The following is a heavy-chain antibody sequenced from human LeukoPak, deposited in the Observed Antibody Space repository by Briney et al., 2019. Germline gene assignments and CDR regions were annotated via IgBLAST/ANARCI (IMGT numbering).Heavy chain of an antibody. Sequence: GGSLRLSCEASGFTFSSYGMHWVRQAPGRGLEWVALITYDGYYKYYADPVKGRFTISSDNSKNTLYLHMNSLRPEDTAVYYCAKDRSAVVRASPMDYWGQGTLVIVSS. V-gene: IGHV3-30*18. J-gene: IGHJ4*02. CDR2: ITYDGYYK. D-gene: IGHD3-10*01. CDR3: AKDRSAVVRASPMDY. CDR1: GFTFSSYG.